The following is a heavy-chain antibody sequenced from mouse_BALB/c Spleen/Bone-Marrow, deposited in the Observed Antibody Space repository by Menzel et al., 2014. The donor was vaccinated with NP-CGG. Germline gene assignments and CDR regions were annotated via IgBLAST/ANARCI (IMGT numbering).Heavy chain of an antibody. V-gene: IGHV14-3*02. CDR1: GFNIKNTY. Sequence: VQLQQSGAELVKPGASVKLSCTASGFNIKNTYIHWVKRRPEQGLEWVGRIDPENGNIKYDPKFQVKATITTDTSSNTAYLHLTNLTSQYTSVYYCTKRFFDFWGQGITLTVSS. D-gene: IGHD1-1*01. J-gene: IGHJ2*01. CDR3: TKRFFDF. CDR2: IDPENGNI.